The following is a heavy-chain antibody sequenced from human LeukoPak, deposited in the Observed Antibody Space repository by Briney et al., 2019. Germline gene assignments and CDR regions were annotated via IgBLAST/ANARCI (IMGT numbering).Heavy chain of an antibody. J-gene: IGHJ4*02. CDR1: GFTFSSYA. Sequence: GGSLRLSCAASGFTFSSYAMSWVRQAPGKGLEWVSAISGSGGSTYCADSVKGRFTISRDNSKNTLYLQMNSLRAEDTAVYYCAKSWDTAMVTYYFDYWGQGTLVTVSS. CDR2: ISGSGGST. D-gene: IGHD5-18*01. CDR3: AKSWDTAMVTYYFDY. V-gene: IGHV3-23*01.